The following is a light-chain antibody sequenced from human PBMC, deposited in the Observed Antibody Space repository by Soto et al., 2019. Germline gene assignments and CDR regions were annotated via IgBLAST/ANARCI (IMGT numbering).Light chain of an antibody. Sequence: EIVLTQSPGTLSLSPGERATLSCRASQSVSSSYLAWYQQKPGQAPRLLIYGASSRATGIPDRFSGSGSGTDFTLTISMLEPEDFAVYYCQQYGSSPYTFGQGTKLEI. V-gene: IGKV3-20*01. CDR1: QSVSSSY. CDR2: GAS. J-gene: IGKJ2*01. CDR3: QQYGSSPYT.